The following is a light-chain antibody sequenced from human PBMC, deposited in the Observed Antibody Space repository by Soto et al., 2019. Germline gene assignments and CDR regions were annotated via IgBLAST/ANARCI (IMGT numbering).Light chain of an antibody. CDR3: ATWDSSLSAFYV. J-gene: IGLJ1*01. CDR1: SSNIGNNY. V-gene: IGLV1-51*02. CDR2: ENN. Sequence: QSVLTQPPSVSAAPGQKVTISCSGSSSNIGNNYVSWYQQLPGTAPKLLIDENNERPSGIPDRFSGSKSGTSATLGITGLQTGDEADYYCATWDSSLSAFYVFGTGTKLTVL.